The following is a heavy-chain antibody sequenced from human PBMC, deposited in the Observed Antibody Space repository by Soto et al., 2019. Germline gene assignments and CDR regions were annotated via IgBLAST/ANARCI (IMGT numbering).Heavy chain of an antibody. Sequence: SETLSLTCAVYGGSFSGYYWRWIRQPPGKGLEWIGEINHSGSTNYNPSLKSRVTISVDTSKNQFSLKLSSVTAADTAVYYCASVYRIFGVVHLNWYFDLWGRGTLVTVSS. CDR3: ASVYRIFGVVHLNWYFDL. D-gene: IGHD3-3*02. CDR2: INHSGST. CDR1: GGSFSGYY. V-gene: IGHV4-34*01. J-gene: IGHJ2*01.